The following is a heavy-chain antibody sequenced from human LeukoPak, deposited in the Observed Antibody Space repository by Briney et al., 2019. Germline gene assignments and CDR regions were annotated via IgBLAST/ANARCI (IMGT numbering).Heavy chain of an antibody. CDR3: AKATAKTRANFDY. Sequence: GGSLRLSCAASGFIFSSYAMSWVRQAAGKGLEGVSAISGSGGSTYYADSVKGRFTISRDNSKNTLYLQMNSLRAEDTAIYYCAKATAKTRANFDYWGQGTLVSVSS. CDR2: ISGSGGST. CDR1: GFIFSSYA. J-gene: IGHJ4*02. D-gene: IGHD1-1*01. V-gene: IGHV3-23*01.